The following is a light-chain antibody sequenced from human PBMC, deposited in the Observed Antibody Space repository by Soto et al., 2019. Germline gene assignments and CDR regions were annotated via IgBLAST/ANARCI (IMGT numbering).Light chain of an antibody. Sequence: QSALTQPASVSGSPGQSITISCTGTSSDVGSYDYVSWYQQHPGKAPKLMLYEVSNRPSGLSNRFSGSKSGNTASLTISGLQAEDEADYYCSSYTTSHTWVFGGGTKLTVL. CDR2: EVS. CDR3: SSYTTSHTWV. J-gene: IGLJ3*02. CDR1: SSDVGSYDY. V-gene: IGLV2-14*01.